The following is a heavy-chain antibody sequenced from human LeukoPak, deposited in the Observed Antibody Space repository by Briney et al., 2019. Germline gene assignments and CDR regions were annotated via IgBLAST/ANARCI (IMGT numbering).Heavy chain of an antibody. CDR2: ISSSSSYI. J-gene: IGHJ1*01. Sequence: GGSLRPSCAASGFTFSSYSMNWVRQAPGKGLEWVSSISSSSSYIYYADSVKGRFTISRDNAKNSLYLQMNSLRAEDTAVYYCATYGSGSYFRNLAEYFQHWGQGTLVTVSS. D-gene: IGHD3-10*01. CDR3: ATYGSGSYFRNLAEYFQH. CDR1: GFTFSSYS. V-gene: IGHV3-21*01.